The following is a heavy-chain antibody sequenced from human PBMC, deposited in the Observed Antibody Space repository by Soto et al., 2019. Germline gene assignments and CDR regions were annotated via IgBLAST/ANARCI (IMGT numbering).Heavy chain of an antibody. CDR2: INVNNGGT. J-gene: IGHJ6*02. Sequence: ASVKVSCKASGYTFGGYYVHWVRQAPGQGLECMGWINVNNGGTKYAQKFQGRVTMTRDTSISTGYMELGRLRSDDSAVYFCAREAYSSGWPSIYGLDVWGPGTTVTVSS. D-gene: IGHD6-19*01. V-gene: IGHV1-2*02. CDR3: AREAYSSGWPSIYGLDV. CDR1: GYTFGGYY.